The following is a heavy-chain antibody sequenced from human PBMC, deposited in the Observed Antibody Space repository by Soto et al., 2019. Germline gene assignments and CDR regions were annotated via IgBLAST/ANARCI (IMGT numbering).Heavy chain of an antibody. Sequence: RGESLKISCNGSGFDFTIYWSTWVRQMPGKGLEWMGRIDPSDSYTNYNPSFEGHVTISADKSISTAYLQWSSLRASDTAMYYCAKKSEIAIFGLVKGGMDVWGQGTKVTVSS. V-gene: IGHV5-10-1*01. CDR1: GFDFTIYW. CDR2: IDPSDSYT. D-gene: IGHD3-3*01. J-gene: IGHJ6*02. CDR3: AKKSEIAIFGLVKGGMDV.